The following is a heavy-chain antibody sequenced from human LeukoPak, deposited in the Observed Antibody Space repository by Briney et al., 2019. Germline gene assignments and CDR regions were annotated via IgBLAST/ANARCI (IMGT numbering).Heavy chain of an antibody. CDR2: ISAYNGNT. J-gene: IGHJ5*02. V-gene: IGHV1-18*01. Sequence: ASVKVSCKASGYTFTSYGISWVRQAPGQGLEWMGWISAYNGNTNYAQKPQGRVTMTTDTSTSTAYMELRSLRSDDTAVYYCARDGGVVVAATLSWFDPWGQGTLVTVSS. CDR3: ARDGGVVVAATLSWFDP. D-gene: IGHD2-15*01. CDR1: GYTFTSYG.